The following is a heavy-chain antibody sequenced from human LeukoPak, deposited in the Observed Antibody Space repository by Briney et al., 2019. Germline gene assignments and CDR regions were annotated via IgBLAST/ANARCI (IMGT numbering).Heavy chain of an antibody. D-gene: IGHD3-16*02. CDR1: GYTFTGYY. CDR3: ASRPRGIWGSYRYDD. J-gene: IGHJ4*02. CDR2: INLNSGGT. V-gene: IGHV1-2*02. Sequence: ASVKVSCKASGYTFTGYYMHWVRQAPGQGLEWMGWINLNSGGTNYARKFQGRVSMTTDTSITTGYMELSGLRFDDTAVHYCASRPRGIWGSYRYDDWGQGTLVTVSS.